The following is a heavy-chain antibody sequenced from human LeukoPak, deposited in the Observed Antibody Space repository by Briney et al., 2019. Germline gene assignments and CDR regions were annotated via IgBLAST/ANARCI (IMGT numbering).Heavy chain of an antibody. V-gene: IGHV3-11*01. CDR3: AKDLFRGRTYPIARNYYYYMDV. D-gene: IGHD2-21*01. Sequence: GGSLRLSCAASGFTFSDYYMTWIRQAPGKGLEWVSYISSSGITIYYADSVKGRFTISRDNAKKSLYLEMNSLRAEDTAVYYCAKDLFRGRTYPIARNYYYYMDVWGKGTTVTVFS. CDR1: GFTFSDYY. J-gene: IGHJ6*03. CDR2: ISSSGITI.